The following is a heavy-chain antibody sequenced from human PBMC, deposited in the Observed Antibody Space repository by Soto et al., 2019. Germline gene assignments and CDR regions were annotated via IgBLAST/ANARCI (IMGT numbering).Heavy chain of an antibody. Sequence: PSETLSLTCAVSGGSIISSKWWSWVRQPPGKGLEWIGEIYHSGSTNYNPSLKSRVTISVDKSKNQFSLKLSSMTAADTAVYYCARLGGSYAVPHFDYWGQGTLVTVSS. D-gene: IGHD1-26*01. CDR1: GGSIISSKW. J-gene: IGHJ4*02. CDR2: IYHSGST. V-gene: IGHV4-4*02. CDR3: ARLGGSYAVPHFDY.